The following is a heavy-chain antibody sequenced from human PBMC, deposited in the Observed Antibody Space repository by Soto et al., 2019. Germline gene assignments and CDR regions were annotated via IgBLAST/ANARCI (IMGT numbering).Heavy chain of an antibody. J-gene: IGHJ4*02. CDR3: AREYSSGWRFDY. D-gene: IGHD6-19*01. Sequence: QVQLVESGGGVVQPGRSLRLSCAASGFTFSSYAMHWVRQAPGKGLEWVAVISYDGSNKYYADSVKGRFTISRDNSKNTLYLQMNSLRAEETAVYYCAREYSSGWRFDYWGQGTLVTVSS. V-gene: IGHV3-30-3*01. CDR1: GFTFSSYA. CDR2: ISYDGSNK.